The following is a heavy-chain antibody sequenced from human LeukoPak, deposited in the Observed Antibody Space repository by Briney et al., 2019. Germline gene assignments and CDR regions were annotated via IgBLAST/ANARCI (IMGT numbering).Heavy chain of an antibody. J-gene: IGHJ4*02. Sequence: GGSLRLSCAASGFTFSSYGMHWVRQAPDKGLEWVALIRYDGSNKYYADSVKGRFTISRDNSKNTLYLQMNNLRAEDTAVYYCAKDSGHNWNDFDYWGQGTLVTVSS. CDR2: IRYDGSNK. CDR3: AKDSGHNWNDFDY. D-gene: IGHD1-1*01. V-gene: IGHV3-30*02. CDR1: GFTFSSYG.